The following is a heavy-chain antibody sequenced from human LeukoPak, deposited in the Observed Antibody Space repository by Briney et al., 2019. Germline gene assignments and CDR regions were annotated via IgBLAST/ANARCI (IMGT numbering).Heavy chain of an antibody. J-gene: IGHJ4*02. CDR1: GDSINSLDL. D-gene: IGHD3-22*01. CDR3: AGLVGRYSSGLYYYYFDY. V-gene: IGHV4-4*02. CDR2: RYLSGTT. Sequence: SGTLSLTCTVSGDSINSLDLWSWVRQPPGKGLEWIGERYLSGTTHSNPSVKSRVTISIDKSKNQFFLNLSSVTAADTAVYYCAGLVGRYSSGLYYYYFDYWGQGTLVTVSS.